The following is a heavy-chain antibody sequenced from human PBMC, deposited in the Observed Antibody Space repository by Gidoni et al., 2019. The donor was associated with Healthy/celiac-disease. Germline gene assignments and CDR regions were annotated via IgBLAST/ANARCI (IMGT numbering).Heavy chain of an antibody. D-gene: IGHD6-6*01. CDR1: GGSFSGYY. J-gene: IGHJ3*02. CDR3: ARMYSSSSADAFDI. V-gene: IGHV4-34*01. CDR2: INHSGST. Sequence: QVQLQQWGAGLLKPSETLSLTCAVYGGSFSGYYWSWIRQPPGKGLEWIGEINHSGSTNYNPSLKSRVTISVDTSKNQFSLKLSSVTAADTAVYYCARMYSSSSADAFDIWGQGTMVTVSS.